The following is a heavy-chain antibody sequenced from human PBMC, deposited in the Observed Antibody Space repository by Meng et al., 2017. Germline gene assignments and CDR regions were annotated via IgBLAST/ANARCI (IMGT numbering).Heavy chain of an antibody. CDR2: ISSSGSTI. CDR1: GFTFSDYY. J-gene: IGHJ6*02. V-gene: IGHV3-11*01. Sequence: GESLKISCAASGFTFSDYYMSWIRQAPGKGLEWVSYISSSGSTIYYADSVKGRFTISRDNAKNSLYLQMNSLRAEDTAVYYCARDAAYTVTYYYYYYGMDVWGQGTTVTVYS. CDR3: ARDAAYTVTYYYYYYGMDV. D-gene: IGHD4-17*01.